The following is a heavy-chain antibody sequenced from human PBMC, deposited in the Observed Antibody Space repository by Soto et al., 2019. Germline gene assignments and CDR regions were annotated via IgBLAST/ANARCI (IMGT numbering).Heavy chain of an antibody. J-gene: IGHJ4*02. CDR3: AVDVRSDSLSSASATFDS. CDR1: GGSLSNYA. CDR2: IIPVSGTT. Sequence: VQVVQSGAEVKSPGSSVKISCKPSGGSLSNYALSWVRQAPGQGLEWMGGIIPVSGTTKYAQKFVGGLMMPGGNYTTACDMDRHPRPYQGTAIYYAAVDVRSDSLSSASATFDSWGQGTLVTVSS. V-gene: IGHV1-69*14. D-gene: IGHD6-25*01.